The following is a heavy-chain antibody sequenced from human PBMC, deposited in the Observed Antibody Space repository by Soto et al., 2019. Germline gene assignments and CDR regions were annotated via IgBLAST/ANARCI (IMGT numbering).Heavy chain of an antibody. Sequence: SETLSLTCAVSGGSISSSSWWSWVRQPPGKGLEWIGEIYHSGSTNYNPSLKSRVTISVDKSKNQFSLKLSSVTAADTAVKYCARIAAALIFYHGGQLSLVTFSS. CDR3: ARIAAALIFYH. J-gene: IGHJ4*02. V-gene: IGHV4-4*02. D-gene: IGHD6-13*01. CDR2: IYHSGST. CDR1: GGSISSSSW.